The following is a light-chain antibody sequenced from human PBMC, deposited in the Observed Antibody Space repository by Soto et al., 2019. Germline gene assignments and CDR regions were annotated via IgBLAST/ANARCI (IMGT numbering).Light chain of an antibody. Sequence: EIVLTQSPATMSLSPGERATLSCRTSQSVSRNLAWYQQKPGQAPRLLIYDASQRATGIAARFSGSGSATDFTLTISSLEPEDIAVYYCQQRSNWRVTFGGGTKVDIK. CDR2: DAS. CDR1: QSVSRN. CDR3: QQRSNWRVT. J-gene: IGKJ4*01. V-gene: IGKV3-11*01.